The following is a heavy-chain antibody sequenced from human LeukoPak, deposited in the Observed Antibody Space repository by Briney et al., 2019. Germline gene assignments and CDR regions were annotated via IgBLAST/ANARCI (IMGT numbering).Heavy chain of an antibody. CDR1: GFTFSSYG. D-gene: IGHD3-10*01. CDR3: ARGDYYGSRGDY. J-gene: IGHJ4*02. Sequence: GGSLRRSCAASGFTFSSYGMHWVRQAPGKGLEGVAVIWYDGSNKYYADSVKGRFTISRDNSKNTLYLQMNSLRAEDTAVYYCARGDYYGSRGDYWGQGTLVTVSS. CDR2: IWYDGSNK. V-gene: IGHV3-33*01.